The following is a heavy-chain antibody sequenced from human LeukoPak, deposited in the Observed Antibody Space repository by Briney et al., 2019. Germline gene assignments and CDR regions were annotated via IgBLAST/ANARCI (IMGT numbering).Heavy chain of an antibody. J-gene: IGHJ5*02. CDR2: INPSGGST. CDR1: GSTFTSYY. Sequence: GASVKVSCKASGSTFTSYYMHWVRQAPGQGREWMGIINPSGGSTSYAQKLQGRVTMTRDTSTSTVYMELSSLRSEDTAVYYCARDPSSGPSDNWFDPWGQGTLVTVSS. V-gene: IGHV1-46*01. D-gene: IGHD6-19*01. CDR3: ARDPSSGPSDNWFDP.